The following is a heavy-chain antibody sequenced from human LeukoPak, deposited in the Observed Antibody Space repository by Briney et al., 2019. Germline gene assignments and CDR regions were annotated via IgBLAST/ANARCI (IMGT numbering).Heavy chain of an antibody. CDR2: IYPGDSDT. CDR3: ATYSSGMAYDYFDY. CDR1: GYSFTNYW. J-gene: IGHJ4*02. Sequence: GASLKISCKGSGYSFTNYWIGWVRQMPGKGLELMGVIYPGDSDTRYSPSFQGQVTTSADKSITTAYLQWSSLKASDTAMYYCATYSSGMAYDYFDYWGQGTLVTVSS. V-gene: IGHV5-51*01. D-gene: IGHD3-10*01.